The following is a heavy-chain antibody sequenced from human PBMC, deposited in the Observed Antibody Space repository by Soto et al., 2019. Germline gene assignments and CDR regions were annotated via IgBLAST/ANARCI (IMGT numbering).Heavy chain of an antibody. D-gene: IGHD3-22*01. CDR1: GFTFSSYS. J-gene: IGHJ6*02. V-gene: IGHV3-21*01. CDR3: ARGTPYYYDSSGYYYQKDRYGVDV. Sequence: VGSLRLSCAASGFTFSSYSMNWVRQAPGKGLEWVSSISSSSSYIYYADSVKGRFTISRDNAKNSLYLQMNSLRAEDTAVYYCARGTPYYYDSSGYYYQKDRYGVDVWGQGTTVTVSS. CDR2: ISSSSSYI.